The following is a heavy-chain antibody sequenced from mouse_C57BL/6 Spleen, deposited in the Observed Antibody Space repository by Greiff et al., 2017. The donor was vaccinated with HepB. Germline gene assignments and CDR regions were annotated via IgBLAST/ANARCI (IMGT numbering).Heavy chain of an antibody. CDR1: GYTFTSYW. CDR2: IDPSDSYT. D-gene: IGHD1-1*01. J-gene: IGHJ3*01. Sequence: QVQLQQPGAELVKPGASVKLSCKASGYTFTSYWMQWVKQRPGQGLEWIGEIDPSDSYTNYNQKFKGKATLTVDTSSSTAYMQLSSLTSEDSAVYYCARGVYYYGSNWFAYWGQGTLVTVSA. V-gene: IGHV1-50*01. CDR3: ARGVYYYGSNWFAY.